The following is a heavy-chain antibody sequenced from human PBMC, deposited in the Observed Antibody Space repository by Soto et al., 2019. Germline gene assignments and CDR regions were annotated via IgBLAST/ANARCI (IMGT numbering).Heavy chain of an antibody. Sequence: TSETLSLTCTAFGYSISTAYHWGWIRQPAGKGLEWIGTIYETGKTYYNPSLKSRVTISVDTSKNQFSLKLSSVTAADTAVYYCARGSYITLFGVALRGMDYWGQGNLVTVSS. CDR2: IYETGKT. CDR3: ARGSYITLFGVALRGMDY. J-gene: IGHJ4*01. V-gene: IGHV4-38-2*02. D-gene: IGHD3-3*01. CDR1: GYSISTAYH.